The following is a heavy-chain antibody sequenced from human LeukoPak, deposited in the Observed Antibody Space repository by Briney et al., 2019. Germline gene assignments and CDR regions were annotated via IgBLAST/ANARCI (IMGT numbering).Heavy chain of an antibody. V-gene: IGHV4-59*01. CDR1: DDSISRDL. D-gene: IGHD6-19*01. J-gene: IGHJ4*02. CDR2: IRYSGRT. CDR3: ARLLDVSGWPFDY. Sequence: SETLSLTCTASDDSISRDLWTWIRQPPGKGLEWIGYIRYSGRTEYNPSLKSRVTISIQTSKNQFSLKLTSATAADTAIYYCARLLDVSGWPFDYWGQGILVTVSS.